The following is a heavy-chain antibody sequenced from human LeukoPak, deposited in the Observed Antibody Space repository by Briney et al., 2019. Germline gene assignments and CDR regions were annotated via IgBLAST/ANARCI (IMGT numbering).Heavy chain of an antibody. V-gene: IGHV3-48*03. D-gene: IGHD3-3*01. CDR1: GFTFSNYE. Sequence: PGGSLRLSCAASGFTFSNYEMNWVRQAPGKGLEWVSFISRSGATIYYTDSVKGRFTISRDNAKNSLYLQMNSLRAEDTAVYYCASYYDFWSGYYTYYFDYWGQGTLVTVSS. J-gene: IGHJ4*02. CDR2: ISRSGATI. CDR3: ASYYDFWSGYYTYYFDY.